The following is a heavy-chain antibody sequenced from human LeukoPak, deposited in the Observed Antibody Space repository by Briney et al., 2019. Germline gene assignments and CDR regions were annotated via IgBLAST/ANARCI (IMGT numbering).Heavy chain of an antibody. CDR3: ARDGSSWYQNWFDP. CDR1: GGSISSYY. CDR2: IYTSGST. D-gene: IGHD6-13*01. J-gene: IGHJ5*02. V-gene: IGHV4-4*07. Sequence: SETLSLTCTVSGGSISSYYWSWIRQPAGKGLEWIGRIYTSGSTNYNPSLKSRVTMSVDTSKNQFSLKLSSVTAADTAVYYCARDGSSWYQNWFDPWGRGTLVTVSS.